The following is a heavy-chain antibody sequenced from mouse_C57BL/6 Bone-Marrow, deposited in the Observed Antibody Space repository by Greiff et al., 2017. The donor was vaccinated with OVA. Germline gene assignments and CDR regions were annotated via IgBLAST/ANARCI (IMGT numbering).Heavy chain of an antibody. V-gene: IGHV1-64*01. CDR1: GYTFTSYW. CDR2: IHPNSGST. CDR3: ARSPNYYGSPWFAY. Sequence: QVQLQQPGAELVKPGASVKLSCKASGYTFTSYWMHWVKQRPGQGLEWIGMIHPNSGSTNYNEKFKSKATLTVDKSSSTAYMQLSSLTSEDSAVYYCARSPNYYGSPWFAYWGQGTLVTVSA. J-gene: IGHJ3*01. D-gene: IGHD1-1*01.